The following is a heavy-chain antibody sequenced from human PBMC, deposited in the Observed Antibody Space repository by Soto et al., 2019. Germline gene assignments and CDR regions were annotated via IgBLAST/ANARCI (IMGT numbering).Heavy chain of an antibody. Sequence: QLVESGGGVVQPGGSLRLSCATSGFSFTHYTINWVRQAPGKGLEWVAVMSYDGTNENYADSVKGRFTISRENSKTTVSLQMNSLRAEDTALHYWARKWGTYRGASLDFWGLGPLVTVS. CDR2: MSYDGTNE. D-gene: IGHD1-26*01. V-gene: IGHV3-30*04. CDR1: GFSFTHYT. J-gene: IGHJ4*02. CDR3: ARKWGTYRGASLDF.